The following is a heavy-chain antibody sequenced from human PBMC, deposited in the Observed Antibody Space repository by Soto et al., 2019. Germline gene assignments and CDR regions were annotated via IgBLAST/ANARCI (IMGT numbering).Heavy chain of an antibody. CDR3: ARDIVVVPAAMHWFDP. CDR1: GGSISSYY. CDR2: IYYSGST. V-gene: IGHV4-59*01. D-gene: IGHD2-2*01. J-gene: IGHJ5*02. Sequence: PSETLSLTCTVSGGSISSYYLSWIRQPPGKGLEWIGYIYYSGSTNYNPSLKSRVTISVDTSKNQFSLKLSSVTAADTAVYYCARDIVVVPAAMHWFDPWGQGTLVTVSS.